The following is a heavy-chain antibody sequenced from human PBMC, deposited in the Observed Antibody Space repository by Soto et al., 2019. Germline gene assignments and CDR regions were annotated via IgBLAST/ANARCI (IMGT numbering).Heavy chain of an antibody. D-gene: IGHD6-6*01. V-gene: IGHV4-34*01. J-gene: IGHJ6*02. Sequence: PSATLSLTCAVYGVSFSGYYWIWIRHPPGKGLDWIGEINHSGSTNYNPSLKSRVTISVDTSKNQFSLKLSSVTAADTAVYYCASGLGRRIAARSYYYYGMDVWGQGTTVTV. CDR1: GVSFSGYY. CDR2: INHSGST. CDR3: ASGLGRRIAARSYYYYGMDV.